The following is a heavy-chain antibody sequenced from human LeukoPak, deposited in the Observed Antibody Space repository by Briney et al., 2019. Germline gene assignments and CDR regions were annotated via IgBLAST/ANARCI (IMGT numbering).Heavy chain of an antibody. CDR1: GGTFSSYA. CDR3: ARVPSGYDSPYYFDY. CDR2: IIPIFGTA. Sequence: SVTVSCTASGGTFSSYAISWVRQAPGQGLEWMGGIIPIFGTANYAQKFQGRVTITADESTSTAYMELSSLRSEDTAVYYCARVPSGYDSPYYFDYWGQGTLVTVSS. D-gene: IGHD5-12*01. V-gene: IGHV1-69*13. J-gene: IGHJ4*02.